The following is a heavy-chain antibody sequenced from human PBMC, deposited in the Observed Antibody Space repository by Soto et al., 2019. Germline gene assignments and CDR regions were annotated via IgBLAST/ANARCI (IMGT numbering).Heavy chain of an antibody. CDR2: IYYSGST. Sequence: ASETLSLTCTVSGGSISSGGYYWSWIRQHTGKGLEWIGYIYYSGSTYYNPSLKSRVTISVDTSNNQFSLKLSSVTAADTAVYYCARSGVVIIEDHYYGMDVWGQGTTVTVSS. J-gene: IGHJ6*02. D-gene: IGHD3-3*01. CDR1: GGSISSGGYY. V-gene: IGHV4-31*03. CDR3: ARSGVVIIEDHYYGMDV.